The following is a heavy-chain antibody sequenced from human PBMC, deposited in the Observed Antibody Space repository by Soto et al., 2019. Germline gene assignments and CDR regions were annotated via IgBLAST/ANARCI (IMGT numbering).Heavy chain of an antibody. Sequence: EVQLVESGGGLVQPGGSLRLSCAASGFTFSSYWMSWVRQAPGKRLEWVANIKQDGSEKYYVDSVKGRFTISRDNAKNSLYLQMNSLRAEDTAVYYCARDDSDYYGSGIYLIDVWGKGTTVTVSS. CDR3: ARDDSDYYGSGIYLIDV. V-gene: IGHV3-7*01. J-gene: IGHJ6*04. D-gene: IGHD3-10*01. CDR2: IKQDGSEK. CDR1: GFTFSSYW.